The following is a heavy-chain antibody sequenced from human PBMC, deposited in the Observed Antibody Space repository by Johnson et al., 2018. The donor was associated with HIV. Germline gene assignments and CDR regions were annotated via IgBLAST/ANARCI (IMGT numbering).Heavy chain of an antibody. CDR2: IGTAGDT. D-gene: IGHD4-23*01. Sequence: LVESGGGLVQPGGYLRLSCAASGFTFSSYDMHWVRQATGKGLEWVSAIGTAGDTYYPGSVKGRFTISRENAKNSLYLQVNSLRAGDTAVYYCARGPSVVTLHAFDLWGQGTLVTVSS. CDR3: ARGPSVVTLHAFDL. V-gene: IGHV3-13*01. CDR1: GFTFSSYD. J-gene: IGHJ3*01.